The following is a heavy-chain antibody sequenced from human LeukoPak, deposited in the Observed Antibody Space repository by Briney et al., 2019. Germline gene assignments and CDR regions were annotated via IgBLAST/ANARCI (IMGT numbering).Heavy chain of an antibody. CDR1: GYTFTGYY. J-gene: IGHJ4*02. D-gene: IGHD2-2*01. CDR2: INHNSGGT. V-gene: IGHV1-2*02. Sequence: ASVKVSCKASGYTFTGYYMHWVRRAPGQGLEWMGWINHNSGGTNYAQKFQGRVTMARDTSISTVYMELNSLTSDDTAVYYCARGGVVYCSSPNCYRTDFWGQGTLVTVSS. CDR3: ARGGVVYCSSPNCYRTDF.